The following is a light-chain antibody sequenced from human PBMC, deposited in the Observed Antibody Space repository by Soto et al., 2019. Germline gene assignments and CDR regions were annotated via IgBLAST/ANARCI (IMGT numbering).Light chain of an antibody. CDR2: DAS. Sequence: DIQMTQSPSTLSASVGDRVTITCRASQSISSWLAWYQQKPGKAPKLLIYDASRLESGVPSRFRGSGSGTEFTLTISSLQPDDFATYYCQQYNSYPGTFGEGTKMEIK. CDR1: QSISSW. J-gene: IGKJ2*01. V-gene: IGKV1-5*01. CDR3: QQYNSYPGT.